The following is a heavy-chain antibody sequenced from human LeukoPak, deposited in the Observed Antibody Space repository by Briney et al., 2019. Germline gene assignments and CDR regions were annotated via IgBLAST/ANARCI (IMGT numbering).Heavy chain of an antibody. V-gene: IGHV3-9*01. D-gene: IGHD2-15*01. CDR2: ITWNSDTI. J-gene: IGHJ6*02. CDR3: VKALSSYCDGGTCYPYGMDV. CDR1: GFTFDDHA. Sequence: GGSLRLSCAASGFTFDDHAMYWVRQASGKGPEWVAGITWNSDTIDYADSVKGRFTISRDNAKKSLYLQMNSLRAEDTALYHCVKALSSYCDGGTCYPYGMDVWGPGTTVTVSS.